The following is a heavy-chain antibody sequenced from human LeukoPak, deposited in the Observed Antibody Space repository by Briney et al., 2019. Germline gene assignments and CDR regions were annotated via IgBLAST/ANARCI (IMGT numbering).Heavy chain of an antibody. Sequence: ASVKVSCKASGYTFTGYYMHWVRQAPVQGLEWMGWINPNSGGTNYAQKFQGRVTMTRDTSISTAYMELSRLRSDDTAVYYCARAGRTTMVRGANNWIDPWGQGTLVTVSS. V-gene: IGHV1-2*02. CDR1: GYTFTGYY. D-gene: IGHD3-10*01. J-gene: IGHJ5*02. CDR3: ARAGRTTMVRGANNWIDP. CDR2: INPNSGGT.